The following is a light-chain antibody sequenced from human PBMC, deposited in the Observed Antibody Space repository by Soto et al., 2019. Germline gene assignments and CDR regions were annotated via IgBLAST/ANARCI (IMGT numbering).Light chain of an antibody. V-gene: IGLV2-14*01. Sequence: QSVLTQPASVSGSPGQSITISCTGTSSDVVGYNYVSWYQQHPGKAPKLMIHEVSNRPSGVSNRFSGSKSGNTASLTISGLQAEDEADYSCCSYATGATWVFGGGTKVTVL. CDR1: SSDVVGYNY. CDR2: EVS. J-gene: IGLJ3*02. CDR3: CSYATGATWV.